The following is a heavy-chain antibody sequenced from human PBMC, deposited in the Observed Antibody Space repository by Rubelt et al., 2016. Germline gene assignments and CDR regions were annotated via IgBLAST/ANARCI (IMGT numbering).Heavy chain of an antibody. CDR2: INHSGST. D-gene: IGHD3-3*01. CDR1: GGSFSGYY. V-gene: IGHV4-34*10. Sequence: QVQLQESGPGLVKPSETLSLTCAVYGGSFSGYYWSWIRQPPGKGLEWIGEINHSGSTNYNPSLKSRVSISVDTSKNQFSLKLSSVTAADTAVYYCATGTIFGVVKDAFDIWGQGTMVTVSA. J-gene: IGHJ3*02. CDR3: ATGTIFGVVKDAFDI.